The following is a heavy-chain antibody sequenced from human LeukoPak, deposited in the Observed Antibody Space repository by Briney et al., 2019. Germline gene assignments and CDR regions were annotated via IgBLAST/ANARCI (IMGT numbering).Heavy chain of an antibody. V-gene: IGHV3-53*01. CDR1: GFTVSTNF. Sequence: PGGSLRLSCVVSGFTVSTNFMSWVRQAPGERLEWVSVIYSGGSTYYADSVKGRFTISRDNSKNTLYLQMNSLRAEDTAVYYCAADMNAFDIWGQGTMVTVSS. D-gene: IGHD3-16*01. CDR3: AADMNAFDI. CDR2: IYSGGST. J-gene: IGHJ3*02.